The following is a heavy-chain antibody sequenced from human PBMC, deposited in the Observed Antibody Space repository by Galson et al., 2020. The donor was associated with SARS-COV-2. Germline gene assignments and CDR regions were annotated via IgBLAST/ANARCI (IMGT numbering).Heavy chain of an antibody. CDR2: IYPGDSDT. D-gene: IGHD6-19*01. V-gene: IGHV5-51*01. CDR3: ARGLGGWYGVVSWFDP. J-gene: IGHJ5*02. Sequence: GESLKISCKGSGYSFTRYWIGWVRQMPGKGLEWMGLIYPGDSDTRNSPSFHGQVTIPADKSISTAYLQWSSLKASDTAMYYCARGLGGWYGVVSWFDPWGQGTLVTVSS. CDR1: GYSFTRYW.